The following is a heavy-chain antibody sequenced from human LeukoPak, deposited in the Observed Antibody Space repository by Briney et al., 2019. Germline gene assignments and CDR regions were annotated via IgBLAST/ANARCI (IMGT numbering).Heavy chain of an antibody. V-gene: IGHV1-46*01. CDR1: GYTFTSYY. D-gene: IGHD2-15*01. J-gene: IGHJ5*02. CDR3: ASARSTTWWKHVSIWFDP. Sequence: PGASVKVSCKASGYTFTSYYIHWVRQAPGQGFEWMGIINPRGGSTSYAQKFQGRVTMTRDTSTSTVYLELSSLRSEDTAVYYCASARSTTWWKHVSIWFDPWGQGTLVTVSS. CDR2: INPRGGST.